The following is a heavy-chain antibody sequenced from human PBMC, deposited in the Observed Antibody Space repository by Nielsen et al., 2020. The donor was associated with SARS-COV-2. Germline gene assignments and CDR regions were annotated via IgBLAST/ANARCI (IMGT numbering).Heavy chain of an antibody. CDR2: IYPGDSDA. Sequence: GGSLRLSCQGLGYTFVSYWIAWVRQMPGKGLEWVGLIYPGDSDARYNPSFQGQVIMSVDKSINTAYLQWSSLKASDTAVYYCARLHQSEEFLEGLDSWGQGTLVTVSS. V-gene: IGHV5-51*01. J-gene: IGHJ4*02. CDR3: ARLHQSEEFLEGLDS. D-gene: IGHD3-3*01. CDR1: GYTFVSYW.